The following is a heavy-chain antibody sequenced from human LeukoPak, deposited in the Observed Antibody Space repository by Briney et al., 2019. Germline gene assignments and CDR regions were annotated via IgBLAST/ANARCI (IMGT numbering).Heavy chain of an antibody. CDR2: IQYDGTDK. D-gene: IGHD3-10*01. CDR1: TFNFSNYG. Sequence: HPGGSLRLSCAASTFNFSNYGMHWVRQVPGKGLEWLAFIQYDGTDKYYADSMKGRFTISRDNSKNTLYLQMNSLRAEDTAVYYCYQSRVVRGVIMRPFPGGQGTLVTVSS. J-gene: IGHJ5*02. CDR3: YQSRVVRGVIMRPFP. V-gene: IGHV3-30*02.